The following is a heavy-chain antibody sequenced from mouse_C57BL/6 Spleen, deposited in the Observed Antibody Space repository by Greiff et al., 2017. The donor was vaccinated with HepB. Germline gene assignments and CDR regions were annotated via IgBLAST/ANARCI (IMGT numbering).Heavy chain of an antibody. J-gene: IGHJ2*01. Sequence: VKLMESGAELVKPGASVKLSCKASGYTFTSYWMHWVKQRPGQGLEWIGMIHPNSGSTNYNEKFKSKATLTVDKSSSTAYMQLSSLTSEDSAVYYCGGSHFDYWGQGTTLTVSS. D-gene: IGHD1-1*01. CDR3: GGSHFDY. CDR2: IHPNSGST. CDR1: GYTFTSYW. V-gene: IGHV1-64*01.